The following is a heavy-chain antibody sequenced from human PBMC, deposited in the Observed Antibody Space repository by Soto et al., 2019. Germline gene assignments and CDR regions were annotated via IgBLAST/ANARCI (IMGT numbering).Heavy chain of an antibody. CDR1: GFTFSSYA. CDR3: AKEGRSYDFWSGYLSGICDY. V-gene: IGHV3-23*01. J-gene: IGHJ4*02. Sequence: PGGSLRLSCAASGFTFSSYAMSWVRQAPGKGLEWVSAISGSGGSTYYADSVKGRLTISRDNSKNTLYLQMNSLRAEDTAVYYCAKEGRSYDFWSGYLSGICDYWGQGTLVTVSS. CDR2: ISGSGGST. D-gene: IGHD3-3*01.